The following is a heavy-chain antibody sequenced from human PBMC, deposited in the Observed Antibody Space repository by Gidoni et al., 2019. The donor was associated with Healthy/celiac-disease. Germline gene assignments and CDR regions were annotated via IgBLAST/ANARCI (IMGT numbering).Heavy chain of an antibody. D-gene: IGHD1-26*01. Sequence: AASGFPFSNAWMSWVRQAPGKGREWVGSNKSKTDGGTTDYGAPVKGRVTISRDDSKNTMYMQMNSLKTEDTAVYYCTTGKLQDWFDPWGQGTLVTVSS. CDR2: NKSKTDGGTT. CDR3: TTGKLQDWFDP. CDR1: GFPFSNAW. J-gene: IGHJ5*02. V-gene: IGHV3-15*01.